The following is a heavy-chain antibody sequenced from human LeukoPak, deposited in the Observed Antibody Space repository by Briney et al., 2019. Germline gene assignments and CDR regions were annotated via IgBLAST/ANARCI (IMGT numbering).Heavy chain of an antibody. D-gene: IGHD1-26*01. CDR1: GYTFTDYY. CDR2: INPNSGGT. V-gene: IGHV1-2*02. Sequence: GASVKVSCKASGYTFTDYYMHWVRQAPGQGLEWMGWINPNSGGTNYAQKFQGRVTMTRDTSISTAYMELSRLRSDDTAVYYCAREISGSYRESDAFDIWGQGTMVTVSS. J-gene: IGHJ3*02. CDR3: AREISGSYRESDAFDI.